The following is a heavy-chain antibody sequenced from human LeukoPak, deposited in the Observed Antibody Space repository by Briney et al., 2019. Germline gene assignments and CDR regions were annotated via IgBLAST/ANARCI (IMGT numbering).Heavy chain of an antibody. CDR3: AKAWAAAGTFAS. V-gene: IGHV3-23*01. Sequence: GGSLRLSCAASGFTFSSYAMSWVRQAPGKGLEWVSTIIGSGGDTYYANSVKGRFTISRDTSKNTLYLQMKSLRAEDTAVYYCAKAWAAAGTFASWGQGTLVTVSS. J-gene: IGHJ4*02. CDR2: IIGSGGDT. CDR1: GFTFSSYA. D-gene: IGHD6-13*01.